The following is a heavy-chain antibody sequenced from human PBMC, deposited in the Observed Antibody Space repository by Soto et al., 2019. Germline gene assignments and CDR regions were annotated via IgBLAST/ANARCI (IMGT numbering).Heavy chain of an antibody. CDR2: IYYSGST. V-gene: IGHV4-39*01. Sequence: QLQLQESGPGLVKPSETLSLTCTVSGGSISSSSYYWGWIRQPPGKGLEWIGSIYYSGSTYYNPSLMSRVTISVDTSKNQFSLKLSSVTAADTAVYYCARHLVVVAAGAFDIWGQGTMVTVSS. J-gene: IGHJ3*02. D-gene: IGHD2-15*01. CDR1: GGSISSSSYY. CDR3: ARHLVVVAAGAFDI.